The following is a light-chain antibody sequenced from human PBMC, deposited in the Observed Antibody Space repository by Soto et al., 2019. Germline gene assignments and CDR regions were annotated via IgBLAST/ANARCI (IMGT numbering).Light chain of an antibody. V-gene: IGKV1-27*01. J-gene: IGKJ3*01. CDR2: AAS. Sequence: DIQMTQSPSSLSASVGDRVTMTCRASQDIRNYVAWYQHKPGEVPKLLIYAASTLQSGVPARFRGVCVVTDCTLTISSLRTEDGATYYCQRYHSALLTFGPGTKVDLK. CDR3: QRYHSALLT. CDR1: QDIRNY.